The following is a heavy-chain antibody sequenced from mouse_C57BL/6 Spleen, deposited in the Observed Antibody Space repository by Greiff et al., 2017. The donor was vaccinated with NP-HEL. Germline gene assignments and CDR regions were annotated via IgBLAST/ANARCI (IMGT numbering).Heavy chain of an antibody. CDR3: ARERNSYGASDY. Sequence: QVQLQQSGAELVKPGASVKLSCKASGYTFTSYWMHWVKQRPGQGLEWIGMIHPNSGSTNYNEKFKSKATLTVDKSSSTAYMQLSSLTSEDSAVYYCARERNSYGASDYWGQGTTLTVSS. CDR2: IHPNSGST. J-gene: IGHJ2*01. V-gene: IGHV1-64*01. CDR1: GYTFTSYW. D-gene: IGHD1-1*01.